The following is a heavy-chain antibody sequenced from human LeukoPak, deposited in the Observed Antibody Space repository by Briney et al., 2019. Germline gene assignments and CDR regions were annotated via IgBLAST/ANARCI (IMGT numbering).Heavy chain of an antibody. CDR1: GYTFTSYD. D-gene: IGHD3-22*01. CDR3: ARSGDSSAPAGDY. CDR2: MNPNSGNT. Sequence: GASVKVSCKASGYTFTSYDINWERQATGQGLEWMGWMNPNSGNTGYAQKFQGRVTMTRNTSISTAYMELSSLRSEDTAVYYCARSGDSSAPAGDYWGQGTLVTVSS. V-gene: IGHV1-8*01. J-gene: IGHJ4*02.